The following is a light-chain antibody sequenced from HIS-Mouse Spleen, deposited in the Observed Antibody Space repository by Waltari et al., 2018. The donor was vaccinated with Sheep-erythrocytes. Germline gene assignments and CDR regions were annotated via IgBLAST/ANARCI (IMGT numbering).Light chain of an antibody. CDR2: AVS. CDR3: SSYTSSSTLV. Sequence: QSALTQPASVSGSPGQSITISCTGTSSDVGGYNYVSWYQQHPGKAPKPMIYAVSNRPSGVSNRFSGSKSGNTASLTISGLQAEDEADYYCSSYTSSSTLVFGGGTKLTVL. J-gene: IGLJ2*01. V-gene: IGLV2-14*03. CDR1: SSDVGGYNY.